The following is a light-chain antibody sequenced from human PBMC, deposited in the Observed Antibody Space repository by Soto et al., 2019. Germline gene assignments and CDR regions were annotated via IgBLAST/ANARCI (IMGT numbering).Light chain of an antibody. J-gene: IGKJ1*01. CDR1: QTVSSN. CDR3: QQYGSLSWT. Sequence: EVVMTQSPATLSVSPGERATLSCRASQTVSSNVAWYQQRPGQAPRLLIDGAFTRATGVPARFSGSRSGTEFTLTISRLEPEDFAVYHCQQYGSLSWTFGQGTKVEIK. CDR2: GAF. V-gene: IGKV3-15*01.